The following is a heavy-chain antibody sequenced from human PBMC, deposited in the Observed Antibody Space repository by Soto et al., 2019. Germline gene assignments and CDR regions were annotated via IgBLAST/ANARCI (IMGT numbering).Heavy chain of an antibody. Sequence: GGSLRLSCAASGFTFSSYGMHWVRQAPGKGLEWVAVISYDGSNKYYADSVKGRLTISRDNAKNSLYLQMNSLRAEDTAVYYCARDLYSGYDPRYNWFDPWGQGTLVTVSS. CDR2: ISYDGSNK. D-gene: IGHD5-12*01. J-gene: IGHJ5*02. CDR3: ARDLYSGYDPRYNWFDP. CDR1: GFTFSSYG. V-gene: IGHV3-30*03.